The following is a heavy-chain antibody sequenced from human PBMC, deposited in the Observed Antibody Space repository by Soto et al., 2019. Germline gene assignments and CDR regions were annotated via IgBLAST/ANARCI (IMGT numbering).Heavy chain of an antibody. V-gene: IGHV4-4*07. D-gene: IGHD2-21*01. CDR3: ARGPYCGDECYFAY. J-gene: IGHJ4*02. CDR1: GVSITPYY. CDR2: ISHTGTT. Sequence: SETLSLTCSVFGVSITPYYWSWIRQPAGKGLEWIGRISHTGTTNSNPSLEGRVTMSVDPSKNQISLRLSSATAADTATYYCARGPYCGDECYFAYWGQGALVTVSS.